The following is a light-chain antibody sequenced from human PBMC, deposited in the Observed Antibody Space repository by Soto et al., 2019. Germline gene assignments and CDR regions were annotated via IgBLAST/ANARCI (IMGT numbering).Light chain of an antibody. V-gene: IGKV1-17*03. CDR1: QGIDNY. Sequence: DIQMTQSPSAMSASVGDRVIITCRASQGIDNYLAWYQQKPGKAPKLLIYGASNLQSGVPSRFSGSGSGTDFTLTISRLEPEDFAVYYCQQYGSSPTFGQGTRLEIK. J-gene: IGKJ5*01. CDR3: QQYGSSPT. CDR2: GAS.